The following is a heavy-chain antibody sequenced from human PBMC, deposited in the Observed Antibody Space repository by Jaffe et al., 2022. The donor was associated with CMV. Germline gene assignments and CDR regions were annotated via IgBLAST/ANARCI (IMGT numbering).Heavy chain of an antibody. D-gene: IGHD3-22*01. CDR1: GFTFSSYA. J-gene: IGHJ4*02. CDR2: ISGSGGST. Sequence: EVQLVESGGGLVQPGGSLRLSCAASGFTFSSYAMSWVRQAPGKGLEWVSAISGSGGSTYYADSVKGRFTISRDNSKNTLYLQMNSLRAEDTAVYYCAKGSGYYYDSSGYYFDYWGQGTLVTVSS. V-gene: IGHV3-23*04. CDR3: AKGSGYYYDSSGYYFDY.